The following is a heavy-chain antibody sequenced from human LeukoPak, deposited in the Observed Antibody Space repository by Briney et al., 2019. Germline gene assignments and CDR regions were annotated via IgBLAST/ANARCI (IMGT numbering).Heavy chain of an antibody. CDR1: GFTFSTYA. V-gene: IGHV3-23*01. CDR3: AKDRIPDGRYSIDY. CDR2: IVGNGGGI. Sequence: GGSLRLSCAASGFTFSTYAMNWVRQAPGKGLEWVAVIVGNGGGIHYADSVEGRFTISRDNYKNTVYLQMNSLRAEDAAVYYCAKDRIPDGRYSIDYWGQGTLVTVSS. J-gene: IGHJ4*02. D-gene: IGHD3-16*02.